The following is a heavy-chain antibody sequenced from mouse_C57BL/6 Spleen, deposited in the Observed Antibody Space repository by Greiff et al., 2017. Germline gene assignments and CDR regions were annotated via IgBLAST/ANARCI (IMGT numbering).Heavy chain of an antibody. CDR2: IYPGDGDT. J-gene: IGHJ4*01. V-gene: IGHV1-80*01. CDR1: GYAFSSYW. Sequence: VQLQQSGAELVKPGASVKISCKASGYAFSSYWMNWVKQRPGKGLEWIGQIYPGDGDTNYNGKFKGKATLTADKSSSTAYMQLSSLTSEDSAVYFCARGILRWAMDYWGQGTSVTVSS. CDR3: ARGILRWAMDY. D-gene: IGHD1-1*01.